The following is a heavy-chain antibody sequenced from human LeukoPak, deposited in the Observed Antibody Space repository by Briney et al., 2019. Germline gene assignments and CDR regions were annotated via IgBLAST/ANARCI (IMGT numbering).Heavy chain of an antibody. CDR3: ASLAYCGGDCNSTDAFDI. CDR1: GGSISSYY. Sequence: SETLSLTCTVSGGSISSYYWSWIRQPAGKGLKWIGRIYTSGSTNYNPSLKSRVTTSVDTSKNQFSLKLSSVTAADTAVYYCASLAYCGGDCNSTDAFDIWGQGTMVTVSS. D-gene: IGHD2-21*02. CDR2: IYTSGST. V-gene: IGHV4-4*07. J-gene: IGHJ3*02.